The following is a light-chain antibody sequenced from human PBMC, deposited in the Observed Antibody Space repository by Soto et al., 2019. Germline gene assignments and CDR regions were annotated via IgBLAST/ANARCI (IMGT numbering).Light chain of an antibody. V-gene: IGLV2-14*03. CDR1: SNDIGTYSY. Sequence: QSALTQPASVSGSPGQSITISCTGTSNDIGTYSYVSWYQQLPGKAPKLIIYDVSDRPSGISNRFSGSKSGNTASLTISGLQAEDEADYYCNSYTRGEIPCVFGTGTKLTVL. J-gene: IGLJ1*01. CDR2: DVS. CDR3: NSYTRGEIPCV.